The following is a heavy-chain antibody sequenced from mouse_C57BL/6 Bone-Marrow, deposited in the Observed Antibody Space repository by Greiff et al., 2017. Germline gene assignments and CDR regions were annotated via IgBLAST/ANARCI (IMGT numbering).Heavy chain of an antibody. V-gene: IGHV1-50*01. J-gene: IGHJ3*01. D-gene: IGHD1-1*01. Sequence: HVQLQQPGAELVKPGASVKLSCKASGYTFTSYWMQWVKQRPGQGLEWIGEIDPSDSYTNYNQKFKGKATLTVDTSSSTAYMQLSSLTSEDSAVYYCARDSTTLAYWGQGTLVTVSA. CDR2: IDPSDSYT. CDR3: ARDSTTLAY. CDR1: GYTFTSYW.